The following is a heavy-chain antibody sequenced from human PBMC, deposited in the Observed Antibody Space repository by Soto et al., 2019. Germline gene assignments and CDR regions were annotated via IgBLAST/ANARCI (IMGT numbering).Heavy chain of an antibody. J-gene: IGHJ4*02. CDR3: AKDAGIAVAGPTDFDY. D-gene: IGHD6-19*01. CDR2: ISYDGSNK. V-gene: IGHV3-30*18. CDR1: GFTFSSYG. Sequence: GGSLRLSCAASGFTFSSYGMHWVRQAPGKGLEWVAVISYDGSNKYYADSVKGRFTISRDNSKNTLYLQMNSLRAEDTAVYYCAKDAGIAVAGPTDFDYWGQGTLVTVSS.